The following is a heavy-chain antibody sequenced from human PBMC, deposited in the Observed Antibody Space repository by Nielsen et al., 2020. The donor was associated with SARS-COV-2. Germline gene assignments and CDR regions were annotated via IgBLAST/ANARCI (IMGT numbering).Heavy chain of an antibody. Sequence: GESLKISCEASGFTFSSYSMNWVRQAPGKGLEWVASLSGDSYHIYYSDSVKGRFTMSRDNGKNSLYLQMSNLRSEDTALYYCTRGFYSQSDYWGQGTLVTVS. D-gene: IGHD2-15*01. J-gene: IGHJ4*02. CDR2: LSGDSYHI. CDR1: GFTFSSYS. CDR3: TRGFYSQSDY. V-gene: IGHV3-21*01.